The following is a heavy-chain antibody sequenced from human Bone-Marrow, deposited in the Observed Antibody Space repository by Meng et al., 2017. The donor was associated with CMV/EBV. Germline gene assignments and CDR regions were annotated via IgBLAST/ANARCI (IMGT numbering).Heavy chain of an antibody. V-gene: IGHV5-51*01. CDR2: IYPGDSDT. D-gene: IGHD3-3*01. Sequence: KVSCKGSGYSFTSYRIGWVRQMPGKGLEWMGIIYPGDSDTRYSPSFQGQVTISADKSISTAYLQWSSLKASDTAMYYCARHSDDSGYGMDVWGQGTTVTVSS. J-gene: IGHJ6*02. CDR3: ARHSDDSGYGMDV. CDR1: GYSFTSYR.